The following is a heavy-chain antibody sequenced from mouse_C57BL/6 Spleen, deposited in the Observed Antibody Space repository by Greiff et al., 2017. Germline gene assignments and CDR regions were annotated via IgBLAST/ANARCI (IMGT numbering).Heavy chain of an antibody. CDR3: ARNALYSNYGYFDV. CDR2: IWSGGST. V-gene: IGHV2-2*01. CDR1: GFSLTSYG. D-gene: IGHD2-5*01. Sequence: VQLQQSGPGLVQPSQSLSITCTVSGFSLTSYGVHWVRQSPGKGLEWLGVIWSGGSTDYNAAFISRLSISKDNSKSQVFFKMNSLQADDTAIYYCARNALYSNYGYFDVWGTGTTVTVSS. J-gene: IGHJ1*03.